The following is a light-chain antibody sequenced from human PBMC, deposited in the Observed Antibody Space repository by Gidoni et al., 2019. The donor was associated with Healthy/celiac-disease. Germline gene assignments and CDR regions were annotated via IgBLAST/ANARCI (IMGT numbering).Light chain of an antibody. CDR1: SSDVGGYNY. CDR2: EVS. CDR3: SSYAGSNNWV. J-gene: IGLJ3*02. Sequence: QSALTQPPSASGSPGPSVTISCTGTSSDVGGYNYVSWYQQHPGKAPKLMIYEVSKRPSGVPDRFSGSKSGNTASLTVSGLQAEDEADYYGSSYAGSNNWVFGGGTKLTVL. V-gene: IGLV2-8*01.